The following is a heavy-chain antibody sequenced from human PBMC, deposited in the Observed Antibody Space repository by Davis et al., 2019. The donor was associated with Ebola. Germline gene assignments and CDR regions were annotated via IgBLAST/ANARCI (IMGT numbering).Heavy chain of an antibody. CDR1: GGTFSSYA. D-gene: IGHD6-13*01. J-gene: IGHJ3*02. V-gene: IGHV1-69*04. CDR2: IIPLLGIA. Sequence: AASVKVSCKASGGTFSSYAISWVRQAPGQGLEWMGRIIPLLGIANYAQKFQGRVTITADKSTSTAYMELSSLRSEDTAVYYCARDSLAAAQPGRDAFDIWGQGTMVTVSS. CDR3: ARDSLAAAQPGRDAFDI.